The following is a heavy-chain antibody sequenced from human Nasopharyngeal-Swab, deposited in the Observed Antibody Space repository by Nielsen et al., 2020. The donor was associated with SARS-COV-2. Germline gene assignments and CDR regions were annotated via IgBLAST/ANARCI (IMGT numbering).Heavy chain of an antibody. D-gene: IGHD4-11*01. J-gene: IGHJ4*02. CDR1: GFTYDDYA. CDR3: TKGRADYSNPSFDN. CDR2: ITWNSGV. Sequence: GGSLRLSCVVSGFTYDDYAMHWVRQAPGKGLEWVSGITWNSGVAYTDSVKGRFTISRDNARNSLYLQMNSLRTEDTAFYYCTKGRADYSNPSFDNWGQGTLVTVSS. V-gene: IGHV3-9*01.